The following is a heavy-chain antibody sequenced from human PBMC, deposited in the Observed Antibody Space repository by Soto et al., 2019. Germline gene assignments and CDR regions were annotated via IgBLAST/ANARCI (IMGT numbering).Heavy chain of an antibody. CDR1: GFTFSSYG. V-gene: IGHV3-30*18. J-gene: IGHJ4*02. CDR3: AKEEIYSGSDLYY. Sequence: PGGSLRLSCPPSGFTFSSYGMHWVRPAPGEGLQWVAAISYAGSNKCYADSVKGRFTNSRDNYKNTLYLQMNSLRAEDTAVYYCAKEEIYSGSDLYYWGQGTLVTVSS. D-gene: IGHD6-13*01. CDR2: ISYAGSNK.